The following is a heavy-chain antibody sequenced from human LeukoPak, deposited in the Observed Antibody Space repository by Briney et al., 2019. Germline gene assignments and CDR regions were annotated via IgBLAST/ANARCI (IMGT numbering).Heavy chain of an antibody. V-gene: IGHV4-39*01. Sequence: TSETLSLTCTVSGGSISSSSYYWGWIRQPPGKGLEWIGSIYYSGSTYYNPSLKSRVTISVDTSKNQFSLKLSSVTAADTAVYYCARQGYYYGSGSYYNEAYMDVWGKGTTVTISS. D-gene: IGHD3-10*01. CDR2: IYYSGST. J-gene: IGHJ6*03. CDR3: ARQGYYYGSGSYYNEAYMDV. CDR1: GGSISSSSYY.